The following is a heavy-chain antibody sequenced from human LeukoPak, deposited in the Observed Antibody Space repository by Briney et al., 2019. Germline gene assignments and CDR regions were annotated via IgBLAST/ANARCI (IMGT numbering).Heavy chain of an antibody. CDR1: GGSISSGGYS. CDR3: ARRTPYYGMDV. CDR2: INHSGST. Sequence: SETLSLTCAVSGGSISSGGYSWSWIRQPPGKGLEWIGEINHSGSTNYNPSLKSRVTISVDTSKNQFSLKLSSVTAADTAVYYCARRTPYYGMDVWGQGTTVTVSS. J-gene: IGHJ6*02. V-gene: IGHV4-34*01.